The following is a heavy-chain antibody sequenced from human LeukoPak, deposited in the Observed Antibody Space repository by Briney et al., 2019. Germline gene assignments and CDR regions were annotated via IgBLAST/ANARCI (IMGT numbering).Heavy chain of an antibody. Sequence: SETLSLTCVVYGESFSDHYWTWIRQPPGKGLEWIGESTHSGSTNYNPSLKSRVTISVDTSKSQFSLKLTSMTAADTAVYYCARGRTGAAALDFWGPGTLVTVSS. CDR3: ARGRTGAAALDF. V-gene: IGHV4-34*01. CDR1: GESFSDHY. J-gene: IGHJ4*02. CDR2: STHSGST. D-gene: IGHD2-2*01.